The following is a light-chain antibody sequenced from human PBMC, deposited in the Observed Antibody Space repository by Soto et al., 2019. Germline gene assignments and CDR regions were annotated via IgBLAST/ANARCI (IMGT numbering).Light chain of an antibody. V-gene: IGKV1-5*03. CDR2: KAS. Sequence: DIQMTQSPSTLSASVGDRVTITCRASQSIRVWLAWYQQKAGKAPNLLIYKASRLESGVPSRFSGSGSETEFTLTISGLQPGDSATYYCQKYNSYSPTFGQGTKVEVK. J-gene: IGKJ1*01. CDR3: QKYNSYSPT. CDR1: QSIRVW.